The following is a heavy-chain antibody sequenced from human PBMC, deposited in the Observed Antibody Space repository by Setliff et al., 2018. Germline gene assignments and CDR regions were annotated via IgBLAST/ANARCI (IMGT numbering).Heavy chain of an antibody. D-gene: IGHD6-19*01. Sequence: PSETLSLTCTVSGGSISTYYWSWIRRPAGKGLEWIGRVFVSGSTNYNPSLKSRVTMSVDTSKNQFSLKLTSVTAADTAMYYCARETSSDWAAWFDPWSQGILVTVSS. V-gene: IGHV4-4*07. CDR1: GGSISTYY. CDR3: ARETSSDWAAWFDP. CDR2: VFVSGST. J-gene: IGHJ5*02.